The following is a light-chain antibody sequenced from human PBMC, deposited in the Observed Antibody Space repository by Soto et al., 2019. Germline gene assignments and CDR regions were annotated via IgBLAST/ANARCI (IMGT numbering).Light chain of an antibody. Sequence: DLLLTQSPSSLSASVGDRVTITCQADQDIKNYLNWYQQKPGKAPKLLIYDASNLETGVPSRFRGRGSGTDFTFTISSLQPEDVATYYCQHYDDLPPITFGQGTRLEMK. J-gene: IGKJ5*01. CDR1: QDIKNY. V-gene: IGKV1-33*01. CDR3: QHYDDLPPIT. CDR2: DAS.